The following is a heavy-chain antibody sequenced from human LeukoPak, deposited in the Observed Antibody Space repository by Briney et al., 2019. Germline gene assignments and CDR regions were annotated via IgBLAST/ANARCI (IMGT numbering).Heavy chain of an antibody. CDR3: AKGAAAGTRWDVGDY. CDR1: GFAVSSNY. D-gene: IGHD6-13*01. CDR2: ISGSGGST. Sequence: PGGSLRLSCAASGFAVSSNYMSWVRQAPGKGLEWVSAISGSGGSTYYADSVKGRFTISRDNSKNTLYLQMNSLRAEDTAVYYCAKGAAAGTRWDVGDYWGQGTLVTVSS. V-gene: IGHV3-23*01. J-gene: IGHJ4*02.